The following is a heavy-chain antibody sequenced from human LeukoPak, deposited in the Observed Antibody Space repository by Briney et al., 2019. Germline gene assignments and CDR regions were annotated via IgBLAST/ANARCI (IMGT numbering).Heavy chain of an antibody. CDR3: AKGGWLDD. CDR2: ITGRYDKT. D-gene: IGHD6-19*01. J-gene: IGHJ4*02. CDR1: GFNFNKYD. V-gene: IGHV3-23*01. Sequence: PGGSLRLSCAASGFNFNKYDMTWARQAPGKGLEWVSTITGRYDKTYYTDSVKGRFVTSRDNSKDTLYLQMNSLRAEDTALYYCAKGGWLDDLGQGALVTVSS.